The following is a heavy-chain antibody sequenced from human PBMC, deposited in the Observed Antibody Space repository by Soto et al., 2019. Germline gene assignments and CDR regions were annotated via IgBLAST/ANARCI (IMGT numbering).Heavy chain of an antibody. V-gene: IGHV3-23*01. CDR2: ISGSGGST. Sequence: GGSLRLSCAASGFTFSSYAMSWVRQAPGKGLEWVSAISGSGGSTYYAEYVKGRFTISRDNSKNTLYLQMNSLRAEDTAVYYCAKDKRSVAGTTYFDYWGQGTLVTVSS. CDR1: GFTFSSYA. CDR3: AKDKRSVAGTTYFDY. J-gene: IGHJ4*02. D-gene: IGHD6-19*01.